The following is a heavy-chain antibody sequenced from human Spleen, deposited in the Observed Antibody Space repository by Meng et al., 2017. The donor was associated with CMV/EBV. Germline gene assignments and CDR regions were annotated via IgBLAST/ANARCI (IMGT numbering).Heavy chain of an antibody. CDR3: AKGVRGYYDS. Sequence: GESLKISCAASGFTFSSYAMSWVRQAPGKGLEWVSSISGGGGNTYYADSVKGRFTISRDNSKNTLYLQMNSLRAEDTAVYYCAKGVRGYYDSWGQGTLVTVSS. D-gene: IGHD3-22*01. J-gene: IGHJ4*02. CDR2: ISGGGGNT. CDR1: GFTFSSYA. V-gene: IGHV3-23*01.